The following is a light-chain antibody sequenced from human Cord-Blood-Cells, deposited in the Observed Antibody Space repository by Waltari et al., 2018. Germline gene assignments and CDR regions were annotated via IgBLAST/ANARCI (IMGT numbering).Light chain of an antibody. CDR1: RSAAFCYNH. CDR2: DVS. J-gene: IGLJ1*01. Sequence: QAALTSPAPVSGSPGQSITISCTGTRSAAFCYNHVSCYQPHPGKAPKLMLYDVSKRPSGVSNRFSGSKSGNTASLTISGLQAEDEADYYCSSYTSSSTYVFGTGTKVTVL. V-gene: IGLV2-14*01. CDR3: SSYTSSSTYV.